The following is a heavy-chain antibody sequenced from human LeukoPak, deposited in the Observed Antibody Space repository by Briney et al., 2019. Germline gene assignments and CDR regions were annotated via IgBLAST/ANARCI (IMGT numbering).Heavy chain of an antibody. D-gene: IGHD6-13*01. CDR1: GGSISSYY. V-gene: IGHV4-59*01. CDR3: ARQYSSSWYYFDH. CDR2: IYYSGST. Sequence: SETLSLTCTVSGGSISSYYWSWIRQPPGKGLEWIGYIYYSGSTNYNPSLKSRVTISVDTSKNQFSLKLSSVTAADTAVYYCARQYSSSWYYFDHWAREPWSPSPQ. J-gene: IGHJ4*02.